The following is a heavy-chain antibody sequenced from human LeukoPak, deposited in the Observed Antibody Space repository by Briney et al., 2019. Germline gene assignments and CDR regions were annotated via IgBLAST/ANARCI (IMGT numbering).Heavy chain of an antibody. CDR2: INPNSGGT. D-gene: IGHD6-6*01. Sequence: ASMKVSCKASGYTFTGYYMHWVRQAPGQGLEWMGWINPNSGGTNYAQKFQGRVTMTRDTSISTAYMELSRLRSDDTAVYYCARDPEYSSSAFYWFDPWGQGTLVTVSS. CDR3: ARDPEYSSSAFYWFDP. J-gene: IGHJ5*02. CDR1: GYTFTGYY. V-gene: IGHV1-2*02.